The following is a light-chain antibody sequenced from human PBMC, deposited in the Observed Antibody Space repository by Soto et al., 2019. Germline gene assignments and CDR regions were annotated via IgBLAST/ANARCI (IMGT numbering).Light chain of an antibody. V-gene: IGLV2-8*01. Sequence: QLVLTQPPSASGSLGQSVTISCTGTSSDVGGSNFVSWYQQHPGKAPKLLICEVSRRPSGVPDRFSGSKSGNTASLTVSGLQAEDEADYYCSSYAGSPTVIFGGGTKLTVL. CDR1: SSDVGGSNF. J-gene: IGLJ2*01. CDR3: SSYAGSPTVI. CDR2: EVS.